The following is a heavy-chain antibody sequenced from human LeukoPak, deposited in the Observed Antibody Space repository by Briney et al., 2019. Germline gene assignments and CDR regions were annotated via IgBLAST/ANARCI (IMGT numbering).Heavy chain of an antibody. CDR2: IYYSGST. CDR1: GGSISSSSYY. Sequence: SETLSLTCTASGGSISSSSYYWGWIRQPPGKGLEWIGSIYYSGSTYYNPSLKSRVTISVDTSKNQFSLKLSSVTAADTAVYYCARHTLHRVRRAVAGVIFGYWGQGTLVTVSS. CDR3: ARHTLHRVRRAVAGVIFGY. D-gene: IGHD6-19*01. V-gene: IGHV4-39*07. J-gene: IGHJ4*02.